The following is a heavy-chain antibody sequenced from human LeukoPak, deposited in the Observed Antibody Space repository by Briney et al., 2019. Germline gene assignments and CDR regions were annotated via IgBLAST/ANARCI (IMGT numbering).Heavy chain of an antibody. CDR3: ARDSPMTTLPTDAFDI. V-gene: IGHV3-21*01. CDR1: GFTFSSYS. Sequence: GGSLRLSCAASGFTFSSYSMNWVRQAPGKGREWVSSISSSSSYIYYADSVKGRFTISRDNAKNSLYLQMNSLRAEDTAVYYCARDSPMTTLPTDAFDIWGQGTMVTVSS. CDR2: ISSSSSYI. D-gene: IGHD4-11*01. J-gene: IGHJ3*02.